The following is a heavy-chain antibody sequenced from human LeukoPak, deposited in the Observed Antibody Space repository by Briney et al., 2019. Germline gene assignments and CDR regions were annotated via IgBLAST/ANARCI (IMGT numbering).Heavy chain of an antibody. CDR2: ISRDGSRG. CDR3: ARGGGGPTDY. D-gene: IGHD3-16*01. Sequence: GGALRLSCVGSGFTFSSYSMSWVRQAPGKGLAWVSRISRDGSRGDYADSVKGRFTISRDNAQTTLYLQMNSLRAEDTAVYYCARGGGGPTDYWGQGTQVTVSS. J-gene: IGHJ4*02. CDR1: GFTFSSYS. V-gene: IGHV3-74*01.